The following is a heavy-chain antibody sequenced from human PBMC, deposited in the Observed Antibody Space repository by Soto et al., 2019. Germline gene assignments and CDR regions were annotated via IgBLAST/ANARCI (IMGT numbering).Heavy chain of an antibody. CDR3: ARGTYDYVWGSYPAQAGMDV. Sequence: GASVKVSCKASGYTFTSYAMHWVRQAPGQRLEWMGWINAGNGNTKYSQKFQGRVTITRDTSASTAYMELSSLRSEDTAVYYCARGTYDYVWGSYPAQAGMDVWGQGTTVTV. CDR1: GYTFTSYA. D-gene: IGHD3-16*02. V-gene: IGHV1-3*01. CDR2: INAGNGNT. J-gene: IGHJ6*02.